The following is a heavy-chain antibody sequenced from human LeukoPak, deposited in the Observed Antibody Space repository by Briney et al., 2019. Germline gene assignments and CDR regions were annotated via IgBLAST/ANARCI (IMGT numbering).Heavy chain of an antibody. CDR3: AREYDYVWGSYRYTGRAFDI. J-gene: IGHJ3*02. Sequence: SETLSLICTVSGGSISSYYWSWIRQPPGKGLEWIGYIYYSGSTNYNPSLKSRVTISVDTSKNQFSLKLTSVTAADTAVYYCAREYDYVWGSYRYTGRAFDIWGQGTMVTVSS. D-gene: IGHD3-16*02. V-gene: IGHV4-4*08. CDR1: GGSISSYY. CDR2: IYYSGST.